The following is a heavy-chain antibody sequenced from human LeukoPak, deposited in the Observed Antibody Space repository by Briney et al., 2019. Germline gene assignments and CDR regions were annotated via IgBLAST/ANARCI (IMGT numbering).Heavy chain of an antibody. Sequence: SETLSLTCTVSGDFITGSTYYWGWIRQPPGKGLEWVGSMYYSGSTYSNPSLRSRVTMSADTSKNQFSLNLKSVTAADTAVYYCARQYYDSTGYYYFDYWGQGTLVTVSS. D-gene: IGHD3-22*01. CDR2: MYYSGST. J-gene: IGHJ4*02. V-gene: IGHV4-39*01. CDR3: ARQYYDSTGYYYFDY. CDR1: GDFITGSTYY.